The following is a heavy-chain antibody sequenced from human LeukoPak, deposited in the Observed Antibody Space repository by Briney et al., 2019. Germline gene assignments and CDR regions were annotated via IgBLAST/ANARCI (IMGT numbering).Heavy chain of an antibody. Sequence: GGSLRLSCAASGFTFSSYGMHWVRQAPGKGLEWVAFIRYDGSNKYYADSVKGRFTISRDNSKNTLYLQMNSLRAEDTAVYYCARGKYSSWVAYMDVWGKGTTVTVSS. D-gene: IGHD6-13*01. CDR2: IRYDGSNK. CDR1: GFTFSSYG. CDR3: ARGKYSSWVAYMDV. J-gene: IGHJ6*03. V-gene: IGHV3-30*02.